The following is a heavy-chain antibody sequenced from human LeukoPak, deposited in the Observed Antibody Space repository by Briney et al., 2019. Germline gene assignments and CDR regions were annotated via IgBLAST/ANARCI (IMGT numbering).Heavy chain of an antibody. CDR2: INPNSGGT. CDR3: ARDREIVVVPAAIGFDY. J-gene: IGHJ4*02. CDR1: GYTFTGYY. V-gene: IGHV1-2*02. D-gene: IGHD2-2*02. Sequence: ASVKVSCKASGYTFTGYYMHWVRQAPGQGLEWMGWINPNSGGTNYAQKFQGRVTMTRDTSISTAYMELSRLRSDDTAVYYCARDREIVVVPAAIGFDYWGQGTLVTVSS.